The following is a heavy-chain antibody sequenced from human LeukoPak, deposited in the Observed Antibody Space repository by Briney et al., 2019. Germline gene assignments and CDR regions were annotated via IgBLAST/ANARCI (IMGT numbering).Heavy chain of an antibody. CDR2: IKSKTDGGTT. Sequence: PGGSLRLSCAASGFTFSNAWMNWVRQAPGKGLEWVGRIKSKTDGGTTDYAAPVKGRFTISRDDSKNTLYLQMNSLKTEDTAVYHCTTEDYYDSSGYYPDYWVQGTLVTVSS. V-gene: IGHV3-15*07. CDR3: TTEDYYDSSGYYPDY. J-gene: IGHJ4*02. CDR1: GFTFSNAW. D-gene: IGHD3-22*01.